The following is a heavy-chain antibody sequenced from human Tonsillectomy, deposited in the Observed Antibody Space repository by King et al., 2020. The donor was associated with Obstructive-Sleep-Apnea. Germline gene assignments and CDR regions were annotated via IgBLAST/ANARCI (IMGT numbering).Heavy chain of an antibody. Sequence: VQLVESGGGLVQPGRSLRLSCAASGFTFDDYAMHWVRQAPGKGLEWVSGITWNSGTIGYADSVKGRFTISRDNAKNSLYLQMNSLRAEDTALYYCAKAIQVVTATAAVGSWGQGALVTVSS. CDR2: ITWNSGTI. V-gene: IGHV3-9*01. J-gene: IGHJ5*02. CDR1: GFTFDDYA. CDR3: AKAIQVVTATAAVGS. D-gene: IGHD5-12*01.